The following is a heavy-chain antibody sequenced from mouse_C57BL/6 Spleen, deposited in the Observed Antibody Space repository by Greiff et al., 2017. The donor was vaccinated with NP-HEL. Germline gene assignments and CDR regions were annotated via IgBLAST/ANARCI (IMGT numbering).Heavy chain of an antibody. V-gene: IGHV3-6*01. CDR2: ISYDGSN. D-gene: IGHD2-5*01. Sequence: EVQLQQSGPGLVKPSQSLSLTCSVTGYSITSGYYWNWIRQFPGNKLEWMGYISYDGSNNYNPSLKNRISITRDTSKNQFFLKLNSVTTEDTATYYCAIYYSNLYYAMDYWGQGTSVTVSS. J-gene: IGHJ4*01. CDR3: AIYYSNLYYAMDY. CDR1: GYSITSGYY.